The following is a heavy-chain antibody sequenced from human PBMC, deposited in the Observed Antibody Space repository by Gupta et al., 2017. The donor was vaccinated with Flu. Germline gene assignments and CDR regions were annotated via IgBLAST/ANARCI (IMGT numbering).Heavy chain of an antibody. Sequence: DVQLLESGGGLVQPGGSLRLSCVASGFTLSSSDIRWVRQAPGKGLEWISYISGNTGATYYVDSVKGRLTISRDYAKNSLHPQMNSLRVEDTAIYYCARGHWASWGQGTLGTGSS. D-gene: IGHD7-27*01. CDR3: ARGHWAS. J-gene: IGHJ5*02. CDR1: GFTLSSSD. V-gene: IGHV3-48*03. CDR2: ISGNTGAT.